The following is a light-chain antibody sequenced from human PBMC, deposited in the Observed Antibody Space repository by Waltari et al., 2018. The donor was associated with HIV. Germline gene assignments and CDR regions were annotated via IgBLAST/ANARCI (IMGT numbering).Light chain of an antibody. CDR2: SDD. Sequence: QSVLTQPPSVSVVPGQRVTIFCSGGSSNIGNYAVSWYQHVPGEAPNFVMYSDDLLTTGVSDRFSASKSGTSASLSISGLQPEDEADYYCATWDDNVSAYVFGPGTWVTVL. CDR3: ATWDDNVSAYV. CDR1: SSNIGNYA. J-gene: IGLJ1*01. V-gene: IGLV1-36*01.